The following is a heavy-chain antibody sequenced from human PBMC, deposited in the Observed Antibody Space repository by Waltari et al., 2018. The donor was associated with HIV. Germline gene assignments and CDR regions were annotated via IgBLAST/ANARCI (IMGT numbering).Heavy chain of an antibody. CDR1: GFTFRMYV. CDR3: AKVPVLPTGREDY. V-gene: IGHV3-23*04. D-gene: IGHD2-2*01. J-gene: IGHJ4*02. Sequence: EVQLVESGGGLVQPGESLRLPGAAFGFTFRMYVMTWVRQAPGKELQWVAGISVNGGSRYYTDSVKGRFTISRDNSKKTLYLQMDSLRAEDTAVYYCAKVPVLPTGREDYWGQGTLVTVSS. CDR2: ISVNGGSR.